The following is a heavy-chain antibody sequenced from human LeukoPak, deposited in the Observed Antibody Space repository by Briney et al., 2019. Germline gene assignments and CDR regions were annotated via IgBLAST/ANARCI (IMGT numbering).Heavy chain of an antibody. J-gene: IGHJ4*02. CDR2: INPNSGGT. CDR1: GYTFTGYY. CDR3: ARLGLLGYCSSTSCPYFDY. D-gene: IGHD2-2*01. Sequence: SCAASGYTFTGYYMHWVRQAPGKGLEWMGWINPNSGGTNYAQKFQGRVTMTRDTSISTAYMELSRLRSDDTAVYYCARLGLLGYCSSTSCPYFDYWGQGTLVTVSS. V-gene: IGHV1-2*02.